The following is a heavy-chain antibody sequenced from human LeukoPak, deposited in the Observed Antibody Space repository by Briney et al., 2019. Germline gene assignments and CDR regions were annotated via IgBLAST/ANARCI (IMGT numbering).Heavy chain of an antibody. Sequence: ASVNVSCKASGYTFTSYGISWVRQAPGEGLEGMGGVSAYNGNTSYAQKLQGRLTMTTDPSPNTAHMALTSLRSDDTAVHYCATSRVLPSGSYLLDYWGQGTLVTVSS. CDR1: GYTFTSYG. J-gene: IGHJ4*02. V-gene: IGHV1-18*01. CDR2: VSAYNGNT. CDR3: ATSRVLPSGSYLLDY. D-gene: IGHD1-26*01.